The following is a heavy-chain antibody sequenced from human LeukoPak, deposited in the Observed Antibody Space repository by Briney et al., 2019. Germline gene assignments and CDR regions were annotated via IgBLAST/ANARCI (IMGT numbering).Heavy chain of an antibody. D-gene: IGHD6-19*01. CDR2: ISAYNGNT. CDR1: GYTFTNYG. CDR3: ARDGLAVAGSWFDH. Sequence: ASVKVSCKASGYTFTNYGISWVRQAPGQGLEWMGWISAYNGNTKYVQKFQGRVTMATDTSTWTAYMELRSLRSDDTAVYYCARDGLAVAGSWFDHWGQGTLVTVSS. J-gene: IGHJ5*02. V-gene: IGHV1-18*01.